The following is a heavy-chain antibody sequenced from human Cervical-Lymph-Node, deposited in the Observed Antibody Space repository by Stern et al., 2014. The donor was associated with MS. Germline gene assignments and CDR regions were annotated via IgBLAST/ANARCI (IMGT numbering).Heavy chain of an antibody. D-gene: IGHD3-10*01. J-gene: IGHJ6*02. CDR2: ATYDGSDQ. V-gene: IGHV3-30*03. CDR3: ARDRGLTHYFYGMDV. CDR1: GFTFSDYG. Sequence: VQLEESGGGVVQPGKSLRLSCAASGFTFSDYGMDWVRQAPGKGLEWGALATYDGSDQYYADSVKGRFTVSRDNSKNTVLLQMNGLRPEDTAVYFCARDRGLTHYFYGMDVWGQGTTVTVSS.